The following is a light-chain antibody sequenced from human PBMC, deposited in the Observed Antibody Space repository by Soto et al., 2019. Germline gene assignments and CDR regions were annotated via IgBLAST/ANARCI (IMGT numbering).Light chain of an antibody. V-gene: IGKV4-1*01. CDR2: WAS. Sequence: DIVMTQSPDSLAVSLGERATINCKSSQSVLYSSNSKNYLAWYQQKPGQPPKLLIYWASTRESGVPDRFSGGGSGTDFTLPISSLQAEDVAVYYCQQYYSIPWTFGQGTKVEIK. CDR3: QQYYSIPWT. J-gene: IGKJ1*01. CDR1: QSVLYSSNSKNY.